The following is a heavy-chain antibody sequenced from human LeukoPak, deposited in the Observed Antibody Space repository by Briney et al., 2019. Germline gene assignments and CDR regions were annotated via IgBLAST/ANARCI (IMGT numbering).Heavy chain of an antibody. D-gene: IGHD6-6*01. CDR1: GFTFSSYG. J-gene: IGHJ4*02. Sequence: PGGSLRLSCAASGFTFSSYGMSWVRQAPGKGLEWVSGISGNSGTTYYADSVKGRFTISRDNSKNSLYLQMNSLRTEDTALYYCAKEASSSCYFDYWGQGTLVTVSS. CDR2: ISGNSGTT. CDR3: AKEASSSCYFDY. V-gene: IGHV3-23*01.